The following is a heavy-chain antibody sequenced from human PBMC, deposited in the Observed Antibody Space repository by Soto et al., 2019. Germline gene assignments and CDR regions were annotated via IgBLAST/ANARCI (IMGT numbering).Heavy chain of an antibody. J-gene: IGHJ6*02. CDR2: ISSSTGYI. CDR3: AKMGYGGNYYYGMDV. Sequence: EVQLVESGGGLVKPGGSLRLSCAASGFTFSSYSMNWVRQAPGKGLEWVSSISSSTGYIYYAGSVKGRFTISRDNAKNSLYLQMNSLRAEDTAVYYCAKMGYGGNYYYGMDVWGQGTTVTVSS. D-gene: IGHD2-15*01. CDR1: GFTFSSYS. V-gene: IGHV3-21*01.